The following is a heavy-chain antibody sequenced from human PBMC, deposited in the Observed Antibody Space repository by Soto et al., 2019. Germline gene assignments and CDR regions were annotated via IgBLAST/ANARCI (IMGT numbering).Heavy chain of an antibody. D-gene: IGHD1-26*01. CDR3: ARDLSGTGLDI. Sequence: SETLSLTCNVSGDSIGRFYWSWIRQSAEKGLEWIGRIYSTGGTAYNPALEGRITISLDRSNNHVSLEMNSVTAADTAVYVCARDLSGTGLDIWGRGTRVTVSS. CDR2: IYSTGGT. CDR1: GDSIGRFY. J-gene: IGHJ6*02. V-gene: IGHV4-4*07.